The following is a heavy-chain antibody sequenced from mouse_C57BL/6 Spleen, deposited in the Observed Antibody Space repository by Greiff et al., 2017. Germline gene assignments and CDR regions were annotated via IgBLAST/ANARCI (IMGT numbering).Heavy chain of an antibody. CDR3: TREGNLYYCDY. J-gene: IGHJ2*01. CDR1: GFTFSSYA. CDR2: ISSGGDYI. D-gene: IGHD2-1*01. V-gene: IGHV5-9-1*02. Sequence: EVNVVESGEGLVKPGGSLKLSCAASGFTFSSYAMSWVRQTPEKRLEWVAYISSGGDYIYYADTVKGRFTISRDNARNTLYLQMSSLKSEDTAMYYCTREGNLYYCDYWGQGTTLTVSS.